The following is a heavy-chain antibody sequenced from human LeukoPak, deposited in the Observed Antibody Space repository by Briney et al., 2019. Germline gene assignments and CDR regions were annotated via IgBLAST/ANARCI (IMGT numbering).Heavy chain of an antibody. D-gene: IGHD6-13*01. CDR1: GGSISRYY. V-gene: IGHV4-59*08. CDR2: IYYSGST. Sequence: SSETLSLTCTVSGGSISRYYWSWIRQTPGKGLEWIGDIYYSGSTNYNPSLKSRVTISVDTSKNQFSLKLSSVTAADTAVYYCARHTDIASLSSLKYWGQGTLVTVSS. J-gene: IGHJ4*02. CDR3: ARHTDIASLSSLKY.